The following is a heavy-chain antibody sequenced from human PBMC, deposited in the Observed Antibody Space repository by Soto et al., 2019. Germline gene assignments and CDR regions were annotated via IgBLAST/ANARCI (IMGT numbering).Heavy chain of an antibody. CDR3: ARSSGYRSSAFDY. D-gene: IGHD6-6*01. CDR1: GGSFSGYY. J-gene: IGHJ4*02. V-gene: IGHV4-34*01. Sequence: PSETLSLTCAVYGGSFSGYYWSWIRQPPGKGLEWIGEINHSGSTNYNPSLKSRVTISVDTSKNQFSLKLSSVTAADTAVYYCARSSGYRSSAFDYWGQGTLVTVSS. CDR2: INHSGST.